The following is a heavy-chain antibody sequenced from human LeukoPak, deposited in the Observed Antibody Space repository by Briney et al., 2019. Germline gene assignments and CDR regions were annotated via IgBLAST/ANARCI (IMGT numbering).Heavy chain of an antibody. D-gene: IGHD1-26*01. J-gene: IGHJ4*02. V-gene: IGHV3-30-3*01. Sequence: PGRSLRLSCAASGFTFSSYAMHWVRQAPGKGLEWVAVISYDGSNKYYADSVKGRFTISRDNSKNTLYLQMNSLRAEDTAVYYCARDLGLIVGASDFWGQGTLVTVSS. CDR1: GFTFSSYA. CDR3: ARDLGLIVGASDF. CDR2: ISYDGSNK.